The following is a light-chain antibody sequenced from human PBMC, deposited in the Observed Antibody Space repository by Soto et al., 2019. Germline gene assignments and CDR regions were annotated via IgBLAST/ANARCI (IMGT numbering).Light chain of an antibody. CDR1: NSNIGAGYD. V-gene: IGLV1-40*01. CDR2: GNS. J-gene: IGLJ3*02. CDR3: PSYDSSLSGWV. Sequence: QSVLTQPPSVSGAPGQRVTISCTGYNSNIGAGYDVHWYQQLPGTAPKLLIYGNSNRPSGVPDRFSASKSGTSASLALTGLQAEDVAGYYCPSYDSSLSGWVFGGGTKLTVL.